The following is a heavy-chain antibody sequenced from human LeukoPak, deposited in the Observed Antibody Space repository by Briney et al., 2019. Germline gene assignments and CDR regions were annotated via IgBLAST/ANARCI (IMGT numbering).Heavy chain of an antibody. CDR1: GYTFTSYG. CDR3: VRVRGYCSSTSCYTVNLVYYGMDV. CDR2: ISAYNGNT. Sequence: GASVKVSCKASGYTFTSYGISWVRQAPGQGLEWMGWISAYNGNTNYAQKLQGRVTMTTDTSTSTAYMELRSLRSDDTAVYYCVRVRGYCSSTSCYTVNLVYYGMDVWGQGTTVTVSS. J-gene: IGHJ6*02. D-gene: IGHD2-2*01. V-gene: IGHV1-18*01.